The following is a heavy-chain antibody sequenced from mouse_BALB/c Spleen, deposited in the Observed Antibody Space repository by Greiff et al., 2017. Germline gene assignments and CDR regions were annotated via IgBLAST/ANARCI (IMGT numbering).Heavy chain of an antibody. Sequence: EVQVVESGGGLVQPGGSMKLSCVASGFTFSNYWMNWVRQSPEKGLEWVAEIRLKSNNYATHYAESVKGRFTISRDDSKSSVYLQMNNLRAEDTGIYYCTRYYGSSPAWFAYWGQGTLVTVSA. CDR1: GFTFSNYW. J-gene: IGHJ3*01. D-gene: IGHD1-1*01. V-gene: IGHV6-6*02. CDR3: TRYYGSSPAWFAY. CDR2: IRLKSNNYAT.